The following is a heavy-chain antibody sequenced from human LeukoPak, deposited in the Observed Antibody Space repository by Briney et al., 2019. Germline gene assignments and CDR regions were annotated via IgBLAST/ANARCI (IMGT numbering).Heavy chain of an antibody. Sequence: ASVKVSCKASGYTFTSYYMHWVRQAPGRGLEWMGIINPSGGSTSYAQKFQGRVTMTRDTSTSTVYMELSSLRSEDTAVYYCARDLYYYDSSGYSAPGYWGQGTLVTVSS. CDR3: ARDLYYYDSSGYSAPGY. CDR2: INPSGGST. V-gene: IGHV1-46*01. CDR1: GYTFTSYY. D-gene: IGHD3-22*01. J-gene: IGHJ4*02.